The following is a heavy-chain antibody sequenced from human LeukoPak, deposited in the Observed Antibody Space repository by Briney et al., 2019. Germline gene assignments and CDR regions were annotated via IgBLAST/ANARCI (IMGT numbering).Heavy chain of an antibody. D-gene: IGHD6-13*01. Sequence: GGSLRLSCAASGFTFSSYAMSWVRQAPGKGLEWVSAISGSGGSTSYADSVKGRFTISRDNSKNTLYLQMNSLRAEDTAIYYCAKPLSVASGTDFDYWGQGTLVTVSS. CDR3: AKPLSVASGTDFDY. V-gene: IGHV3-23*01. CDR2: ISGSGGST. J-gene: IGHJ4*02. CDR1: GFTFSSYA.